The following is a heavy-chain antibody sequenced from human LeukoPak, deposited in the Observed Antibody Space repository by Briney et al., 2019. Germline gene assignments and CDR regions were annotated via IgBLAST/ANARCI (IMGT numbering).Heavy chain of an antibody. CDR2: IYYSGST. J-gene: IGHJ4*02. D-gene: IGHD3-22*01. Sequence: PSETLSLTCTVSGGSISSYYWSWIRQPPGKGLEWIGYIYYSGSTNYNPSLKSRVTISVDTSKNQFSLKLSSATAADTAVYYCARVSYDSSGNYFDYWGQGTLVTVSS. CDR3: ARVSYDSSGNYFDY. V-gene: IGHV4-59*01. CDR1: GGSISSYY.